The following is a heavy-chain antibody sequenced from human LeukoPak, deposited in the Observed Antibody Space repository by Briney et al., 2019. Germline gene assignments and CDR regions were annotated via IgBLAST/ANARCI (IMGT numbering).Heavy chain of an antibody. CDR1: GFTFSSYA. Sequence: GGSLRLSCAASGFTFSSYAMHWVRQAPGKGLEWVANIRQDGGERYYVDSVKGRFTISRDNAKNSLYLQVDSLRAEDTAVYYCARDHGDSTRLGAFDIWGQGTMVTVSS. CDR3: ARDHGDSTRLGAFDI. D-gene: IGHD3-10*01. CDR2: IRQDGGER. J-gene: IGHJ3*02. V-gene: IGHV3-7*01.